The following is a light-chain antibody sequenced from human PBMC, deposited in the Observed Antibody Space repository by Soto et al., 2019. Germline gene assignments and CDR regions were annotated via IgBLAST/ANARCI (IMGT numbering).Light chain of an antibody. Sequence: EIVMTQSPATLSVSPGERATLSCRASQSVSSKLAWFQQKPGQAPSLLIYGASTRATGIPARFSGSGSGTEFTLTISSLQSEDFAVYYCQQYNNWPPRTFGQGTKVEIK. CDR2: GAS. CDR3: QQYNNWPPRT. J-gene: IGKJ1*01. CDR1: QSVSSK. V-gene: IGKV3-15*01.